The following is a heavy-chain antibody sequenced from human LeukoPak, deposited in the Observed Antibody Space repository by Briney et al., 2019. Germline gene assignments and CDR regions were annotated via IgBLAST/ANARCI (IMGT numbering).Heavy chain of an antibody. CDR3: ARAYSIAAACDNWFDH. D-gene: IGHD6-13*01. V-gene: IGHV1-69*04. CDR1: GGTFSSYA. J-gene: IGHJ5*02. Sequence: ASVKVSCKASGGTFSSYAISWVRQAPGQGLEWMGRIIPILGIANYAQKFQGRVTITADKSTSTAYMELSSLRSEDTAVYYCARAYSIAAACDNWFDHWGQGTLVTVSS. CDR2: IIPILGIA.